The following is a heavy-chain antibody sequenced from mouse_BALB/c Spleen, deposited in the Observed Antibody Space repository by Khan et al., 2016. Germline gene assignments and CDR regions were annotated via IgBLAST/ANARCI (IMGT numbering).Heavy chain of an antibody. V-gene: IGHV8-12*01. CDR3: AADDSFAY. Sequence: QVTLIESGPGILQPSQTLSLTCSFSGFSLSTSGMGVSWIRQPSGKGLEWLAHIYWDDDKRYNPSLKSRLTISKDTSSNQVFLKITSVDTADSATYFCAADDSFAYWGQGTLVTVSA. J-gene: IGHJ3*01. CDR1: GFSLSTSGMG. D-gene: IGHD2-13*01. CDR2: IYWDDDK.